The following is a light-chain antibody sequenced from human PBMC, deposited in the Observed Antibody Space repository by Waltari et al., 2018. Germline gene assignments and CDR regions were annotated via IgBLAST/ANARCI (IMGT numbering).Light chain of an antibody. CDR2: DVS. CDR1: SSDIGTYNR. V-gene: IGLV2-18*02. Sequence: QSALTQPPSVSGSPRQSVTISCTGTSSDIGTYNRVSWYQQTPGTPPKLMIYDVSNRPSWVPDRFSGSKSGNTASLTISALQAEDEADYYCCSFTPSLTYVFGTGTKVTVL. CDR3: CSFTPSLTYV. J-gene: IGLJ1*01.